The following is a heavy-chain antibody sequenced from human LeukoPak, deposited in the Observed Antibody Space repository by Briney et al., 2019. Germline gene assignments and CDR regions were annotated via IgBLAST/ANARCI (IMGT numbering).Heavy chain of an antibody. Sequence: GGSLRLSCAASGFTFSSYWMSWVRQAPGKGLKWVANIKRDGGEEHYVDSVKGRFAISRDNAKNSLYLQMNSLRAEDTAVYYCARETSTVTTSTRFDYWGQGTLVTVSS. CDR1: GFTFSSYW. J-gene: IGHJ4*02. D-gene: IGHD4-17*01. CDR3: ARETSTVTTSTRFDY. V-gene: IGHV3-7*01. CDR2: IKRDGGEE.